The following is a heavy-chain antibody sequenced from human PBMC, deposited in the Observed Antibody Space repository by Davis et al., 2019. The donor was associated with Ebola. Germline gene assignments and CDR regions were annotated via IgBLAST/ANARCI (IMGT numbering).Heavy chain of an antibody. J-gene: IGHJ3*02. CDR3: VRDRAGVLVPGTIDAFDI. Sequence: SVKVSCKSSGGSFSSYSFSWVRQAPGQGLEWMGRLIPIFGTTNYAQKFQGRVTVTADESASTAYMEVSSLRSEDTAVYYCVRDRAGVLVPGTIDAFDIWGQGTMVTVSS. CDR2: LIPIFGTT. D-gene: IGHD2-2*01. CDR1: GGSFSSYS. V-gene: IGHV1-69*13.